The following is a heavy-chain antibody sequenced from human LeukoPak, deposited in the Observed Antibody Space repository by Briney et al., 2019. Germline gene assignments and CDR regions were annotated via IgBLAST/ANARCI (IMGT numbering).Heavy chain of an antibody. J-gene: IGHJ4*02. D-gene: IGHD3-9*01. V-gene: IGHV3-15*01. CDR3: IAFYDILTGYYRY. CDR2: IKSETVGGTT. CDR1: GFTFSDAW. Sequence: PGGSLRLSCAASGFTFSDAWMSWVRQAPGKGLKWVGRIKSETVGGTTDYAAPVKGRFTISRDDSKSIAYLQMNSLKTEDTAVYYCIAFYDILTGYYRYWGQGTLVTVSS.